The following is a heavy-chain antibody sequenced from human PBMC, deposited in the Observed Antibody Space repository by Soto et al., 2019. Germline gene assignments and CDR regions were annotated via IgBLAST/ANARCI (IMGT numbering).Heavy chain of an antibody. Sequence: SVKVSCKASGGTFSSYAISWVRQAPGQGLEWMGGIIPIFGTANYAQKFQGRVTITADESTSTAYMELSSLRSEDTAVYYCARTRKTRLGATIAPFDYWGQGTLVTVSS. D-gene: IGHD1-26*01. V-gene: IGHV1-69*13. CDR3: ARTRKTRLGATIAPFDY. J-gene: IGHJ4*02. CDR1: GGTFSSYA. CDR2: IIPIFGTA.